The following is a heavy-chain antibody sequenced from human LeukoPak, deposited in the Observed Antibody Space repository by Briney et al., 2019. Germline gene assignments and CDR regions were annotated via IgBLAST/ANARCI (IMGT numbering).Heavy chain of an antibody. CDR3: ARSTYSSSWYQGPRYYYYGMDV. CDR2: IYHSGST. D-gene: IGHD6-13*01. V-gene: IGHV4-30-2*01. Sequence: SQTLSLTCAVSGGSISSGGYSWSWIRQPPGKGLEWTGYIYHSGSTNYNPSLKSRVTISVDTSKNQFSLKLSSVTAADTAVYYCARSTYSSSWYQGPRYYYYGMDVWGQGTTVTVSS. J-gene: IGHJ6*02. CDR1: GGSISSGGYS.